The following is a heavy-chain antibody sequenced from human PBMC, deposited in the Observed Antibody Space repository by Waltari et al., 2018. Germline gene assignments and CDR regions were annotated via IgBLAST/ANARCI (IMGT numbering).Heavy chain of an antibody. Sequence: QVQLVQSGAEVKKPGASVKVSCKASGYTFTGYYMHWVRQAPGQGLEWMGWINPNSGGTNYAQKFQGRVTMTRDTSISTADMELSRLRSDDTAVYYCARYPEYSSPNYFDYWAREPWSPSPQ. CDR1: GYTFTGYY. V-gene: IGHV1-2*02. CDR2: INPNSGGT. J-gene: IGHJ4*02. CDR3: ARYPEYSSPNYFDY. D-gene: IGHD6-6*01.